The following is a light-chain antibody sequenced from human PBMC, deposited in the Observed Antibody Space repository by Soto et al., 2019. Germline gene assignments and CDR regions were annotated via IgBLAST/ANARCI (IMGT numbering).Light chain of an antibody. J-gene: IGLJ1*01. V-gene: IGLV2-23*01. CDR1: SSDVGSYNL. CDR3: CSYAGSSTYV. CDR2: EGS. Sequence: QSALAQPASVSGSPGQSITISCTGTSSDVGSYNLVSWYQQHPGKAPKLMIYEGSKRPSGVSNRFSGSKSGNSASLTISGLQDEEEPDYSCCSYAGSSTYVFGTGTKVTV.